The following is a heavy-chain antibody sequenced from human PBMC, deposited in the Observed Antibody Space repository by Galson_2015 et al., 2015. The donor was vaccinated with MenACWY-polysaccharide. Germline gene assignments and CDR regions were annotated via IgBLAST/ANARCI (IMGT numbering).Heavy chain of an antibody. Sequence: SLRLSCAASGFSVSHFGMHWVRQAPGKGLEWVAVISYGGDSQYYGDSVRGRFTISTDTSNNTLYLQMTSLTPEDTAVYYCAKVMTYLYQYIDVWGQGTTVIVSS. V-gene: IGHV3-30*18. J-gene: IGHJ6*03. D-gene: IGHD2-2*01. CDR1: GFSVSHFG. CDR2: ISYGGDSQ. CDR3: AKVMTYLYQYIDV.